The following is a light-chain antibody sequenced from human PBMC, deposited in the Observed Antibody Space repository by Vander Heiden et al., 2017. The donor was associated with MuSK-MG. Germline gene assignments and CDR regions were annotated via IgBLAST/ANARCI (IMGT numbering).Light chain of an antibody. CDR1: QSISSY. CDR2: AAS. V-gene: IGKV1-39*01. Sequence: DIHMTQSPSTLSASVGDRVTITCRASQSISSYLNWYQQKPWKAPKLLIYAASSLQRGVLSRFTGRGDGTDVTITISSRQPEDFESYYCQQSDSNPRGFTFGHGTKVDIK. J-gene: IGKJ3*01. CDR3: QQSDSNPRGFT.